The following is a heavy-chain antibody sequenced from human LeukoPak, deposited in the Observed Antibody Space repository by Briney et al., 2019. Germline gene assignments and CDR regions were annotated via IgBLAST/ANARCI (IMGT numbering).Heavy chain of an antibody. J-gene: IGHJ4*02. Sequence: GGSLRLSCVASGFTFSTYGMHWVRQAPGKGLEGVTIIWYDGTNKNYGHSVKGRFTISRDNPKNTLYLQMNSLRVEDTAVYYCARGAGFAEPLPEYWGQGTLLTVSS. CDR3: ARGAGFAEPLPEY. V-gene: IGHV3-33*01. CDR1: GFTFSTYG. D-gene: IGHD1-14*01. CDR2: IWYDGTNK.